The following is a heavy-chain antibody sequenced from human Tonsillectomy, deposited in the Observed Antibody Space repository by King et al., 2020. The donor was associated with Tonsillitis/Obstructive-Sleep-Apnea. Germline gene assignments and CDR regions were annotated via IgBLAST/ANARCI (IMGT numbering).Heavy chain of an antibody. V-gene: IGHV5-51*01. J-gene: IGHJ3*02. D-gene: IGHD2-15*01. CDR3: AGRDCSGGSCYEAAFDI. CDR1: GYSFTTYW. Sequence: QLVQSGAEVKKPGESLKISCKGSGYSFTTYWIGWVRQMPGKGLEWMGIIYPGDSDTRYRPSFQGQVTISADKSISTAYLQWSSLKASDTAIYYCAGRDCSGGSCYEAAFDIWGQGTMVTVSS. CDR2: IYPGDSDT.